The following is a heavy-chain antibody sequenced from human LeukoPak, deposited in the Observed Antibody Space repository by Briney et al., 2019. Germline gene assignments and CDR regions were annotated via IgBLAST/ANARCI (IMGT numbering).Heavy chain of an antibody. V-gene: IGHV4-59*01. D-gene: IGHD3-22*01. CDR2: IYYSGST. CDR1: GGSISSYY. J-gene: IGHJ3*02. Sequence: SETLSLTCTVSGGSISSYYWSWIRQPPGKGLEWIGYIYYSGSTNYNPSLKSRVTISVDTSKNQFSLKLSSVTAADTAVYYCARATFTYYYDSSGFAFDIWGQGTMVTVSS. CDR3: ARATFTYYYDSSGFAFDI.